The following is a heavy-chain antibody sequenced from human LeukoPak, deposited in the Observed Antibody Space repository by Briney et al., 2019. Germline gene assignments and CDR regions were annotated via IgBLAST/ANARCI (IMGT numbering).Heavy chain of an antibody. J-gene: IGHJ4*02. D-gene: IGHD3-22*01. V-gene: IGHV5-51*01. CDR3: ARLRDRYYYDSSGYYYDGGFDY. CDR1: GYSFISYW. CDR2: IYPGDSDT. Sequence: GESLKISXKGSGYSFISYWIGWVRQKPGKGLEWMGIIYPGDSDTTYSPSFQGQVTISADTSIRTACLQWSSLKASDTAMYYCARLRDRYYYDSSGYYYDGGFDYWGQGTLVTVSS.